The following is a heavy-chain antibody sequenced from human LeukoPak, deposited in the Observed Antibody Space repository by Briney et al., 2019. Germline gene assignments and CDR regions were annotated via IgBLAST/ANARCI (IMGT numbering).Heavy chain of an antibody. D-gene: IGHD5-24*01. CDR1: GYTFTSYG. J-gene: IGHJ4*02. CDR3: ARDTGLQSAAVSYAY. Sequence: ASVKVSCKASGYTFTSYGISWVRQAPGQGLEWMGWISAYNGNTNYAQKLQGRVTMTTDTSTSTAYMELRSLRSDDTAVYYCARDTGLQSAAVSYAYWGQGTLVTVSS. CDR2: ISAYNGNT. V-gene: IGHV1-18*01.